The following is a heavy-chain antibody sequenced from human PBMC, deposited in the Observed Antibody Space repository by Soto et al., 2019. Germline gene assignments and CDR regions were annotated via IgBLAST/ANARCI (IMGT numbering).Heavy chain of an antibody. CDR2: IYSGGST. CDR3: ARGGGYDFAGVQYYYYGMDV. J-gene: IGHJ6*02. D-gene: IGHD5-12*01. Sequence: GGSLRLSCAASGFTVSSNYMSWVRQAPGKGLEWVSVIYSGGSTYYADSVKGRFTISRDNSKNTLYLQMNSLRAEDTAVYYCARGGGYDFAGVQYYYYGMDVWGQGTTVTVSS. V-gene: IGHV3-53*01. CDR1: GFTVSSNY.